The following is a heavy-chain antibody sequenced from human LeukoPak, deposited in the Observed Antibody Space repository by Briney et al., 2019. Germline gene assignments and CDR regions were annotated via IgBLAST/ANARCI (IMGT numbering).Heavy chain of an antibody. CDR1: GYTFTSCD. V-gene: IGHV1-8*03. Sequence: ASVKVSCKGSGYTFTSCDFNWGRQATGQGLEWMGWMNPNSGNTGYAQKFQGRVTITRNTSISTAYMELSSLRSEDTAVYYCARAVPGPLSYWGQGTLVTVSS. CDR2: MNPNSGNT. J-gene: IGHJ4*02. CDR3: ARAVPGPLSY.